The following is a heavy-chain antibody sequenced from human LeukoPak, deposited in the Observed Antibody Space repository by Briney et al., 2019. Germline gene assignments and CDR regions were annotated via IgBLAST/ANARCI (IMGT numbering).Heavy chain of an antibody. CDR3: ARVSTDEWANWFDP. V-gene: IGHV4-39*07. CDR1: GGSISSSSYY. D-gene: IGHD1-26*01. CDR2: IYYSGST. Sequence: SETLSLTCTVSGGSISSSSYYWVWIRQPPGKGLEWIGSIYYSGSTYYNPSLKSRVTISVDRSKNQFSLKLSSVTAADTAVYYCARVSTDEWANWFDPWGQGTLVTVSS. J-gene: IGHJ5*02.